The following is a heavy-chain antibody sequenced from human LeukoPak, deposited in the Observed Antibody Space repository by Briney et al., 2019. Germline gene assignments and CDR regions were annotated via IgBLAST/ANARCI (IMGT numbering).Heavy chain of an antibody. CDR3: ARAACSGVSCYGADFYYYMDV. D-gene: IGHD2-15*01. CDR1: GFFVSDNY. V-gene: IGHV3-53*01. Sequence: PGGSLTLSCAASGFFVSDNYMAWVRQAPEKGLEWVSTIYSGGGTYYARSVEGRFVISRDTSKNSFFLQMDGLRVEDTAVYFCARAACSGVSCYGADFYYYMDVWGEGTTVTVSS. J-gene: IGHJ6*03. CDR2: IYSGGGT.